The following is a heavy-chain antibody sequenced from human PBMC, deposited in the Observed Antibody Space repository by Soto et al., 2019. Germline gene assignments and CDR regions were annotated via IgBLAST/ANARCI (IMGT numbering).Heavy chain of an antibody. J-gene: IGHJ4*02. D-gene: IGHD2-2*01. CDR2: ISSSSSYI. CDR1: GFTFSSYS. V-gene: IGHV3-21*01. Sequence: GGSLRLSCAASGFTFSSYSMNWVRQAPGKGLEWVSSISSSSSYIYYADSVKGRFTISRDNAKNSLYLQMNSLRAEDTAVYYCAKIYCSTTSNENYTWGLQTLVTISS. CDR3: AKIYCSTTSNENYT.